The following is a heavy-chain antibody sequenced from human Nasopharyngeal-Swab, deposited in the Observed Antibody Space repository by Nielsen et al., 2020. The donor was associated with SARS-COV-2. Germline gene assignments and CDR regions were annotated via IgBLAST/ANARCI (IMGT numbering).Heavy chain of an antibody. CDR1: GFTFISYG. Sequence: GESLKLSCAASGFTFISYGMHWVRQAPGKGLEWVAVIWSDGSNKYYADSVKGRFTISRDNSKNTLYLQMNSLRAEDTAVYYCARDGGVQLWSLRGYFDYWGQGTLVTVSS. V-gene: IGHV3-33*01. CDR2: IWSDGSNK. J-gene: IGHJ4*02. D-gene: IGHD5-18*01. CDR3: ARDGGVQLWSLRGYFDY.